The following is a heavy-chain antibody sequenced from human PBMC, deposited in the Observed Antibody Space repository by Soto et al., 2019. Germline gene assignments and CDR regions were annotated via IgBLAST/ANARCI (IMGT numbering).Heavy chain of an antibody. CDR2: IYWYDDK. V-gene: IGHV2-5*01. J-gene: IGHJ2*01. D-gene: IGHD2-15*01. Sequence: QITLKESGPTLVKPTQTLTLTCTFSGFSLTTGGVAVGWIRQPPGKALEWLALIYWYDDKRYSPSLKSRLPITKDTSKDHVVLTMTNMDPVDTSTYYCAHSGCSGAVCYSRRSSGLWGRGTLVTVSS. CDR1: GFSLTTGGVA. CDR3: AHSGCSGAVCYSRRSSGL.